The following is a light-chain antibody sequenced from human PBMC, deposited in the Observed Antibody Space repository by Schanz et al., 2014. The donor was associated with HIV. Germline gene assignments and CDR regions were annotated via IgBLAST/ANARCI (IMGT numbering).Light chain of an antibody. Sequence: EIVMTQSPATLSVSPGERATLSCRASQSVSSNLAWYQQKPGQAPRLLIYGASSRATGIPDRFSGSGSGTDFTLTISRLEPEDFAVYSCQQYGNSPPTFGQGTKLETK. V-gene: IGKV3-20*01. CDR1: QSVSSN. J-gene: IGKJ2*01. CDR2: GAS. CDR3: QQYGNSPPT.